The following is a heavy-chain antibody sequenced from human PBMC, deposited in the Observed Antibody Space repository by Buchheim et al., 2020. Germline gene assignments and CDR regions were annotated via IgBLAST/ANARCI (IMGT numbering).Heavy chain of an antibody. CDR1: GFTFSSYG. Sequence: QVQLVESGGGVVQPGRSLRLSCAASGFTFSSYGMHWVRQAPGKGLEWVAVISYDGSNKYYADSVKGRFTISRDNSKNTLYLQMNSLRAEDTAVYYGAKDLWRYYGSGTFSVVWGQGTT. CDR3: AKDLWRYYGSGTFSVV. J-gene: IGHJ6*02. D-gene: IGHD3-10*01. CDR2: ISYDGSNK. V-gene: IGHV3-30*18.